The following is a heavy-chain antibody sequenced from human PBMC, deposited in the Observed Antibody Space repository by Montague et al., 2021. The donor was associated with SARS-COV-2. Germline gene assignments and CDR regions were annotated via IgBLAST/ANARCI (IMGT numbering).Heavy chain of an antibody. Sequence: SLRLSCVASGFTFSSYWMSWVRQTPGKGLEWVANIKPDGGEKHYXDSXKGRFTISRDNAKNSLNLQMDSLRAEDTALYYCARDSRIVGATGGMDVWGQGTTVIVSS. CDR1: GFTFSSYW. J-gene: IGHJ6*02. D-gene: IGHD1-26*01. V-gene: IGHV3-7*03. CDR2: IKPDGGEK. CDR3: ARDSRIVGATGGMDV.